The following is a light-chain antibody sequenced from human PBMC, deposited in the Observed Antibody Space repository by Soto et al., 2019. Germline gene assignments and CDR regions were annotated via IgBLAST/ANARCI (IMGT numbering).Light chain of an antibody. CDR2: SVS. V-gene: IGKV1-17*01. CDR3: LQHNTYPWT. Sequence: DIQMTQSPPSLSASVGDRVTITCRASQDIRNDLGWYQQKPGNAPKRLIYSVSTLQSGVPSRFSGSVSGTEFTRTISSLQPEDFATYYCLQHNTYPWTFGQGTKVEIK. CDR1: QDIRND. J-gene: IGKJ1*01.